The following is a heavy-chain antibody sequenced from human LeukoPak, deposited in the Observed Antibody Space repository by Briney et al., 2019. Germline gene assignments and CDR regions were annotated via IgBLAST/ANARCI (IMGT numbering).Heavy chain of an antibody. Sequence: SVKVSCKASGGTFSSYAISWVRQAPGQGLEWMGRIIPILGIANYAQKFQGRVTITADKSTSTAYMELSSLRSEDTAVYCCASTLAAAGQGYYYYGMDVWGQGTTVTVSS. J-gene: IGHJ6*02. CDR3: ASTLAAAGQGYYYYGMDV. CDR1: GGTFSSYA. V-gene: IGHV1-69*04. D-gene: IGHD6-13*01. CDR2: IIPILGIA.